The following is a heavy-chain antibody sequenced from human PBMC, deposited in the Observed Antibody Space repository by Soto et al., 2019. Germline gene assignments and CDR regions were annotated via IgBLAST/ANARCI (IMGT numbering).Heavy chain of an antibody. Sequence: SGPTLVNPTQTLTLTCTFSGFSLSTSGVAVGWIRQPPGKALEWLALIYWDDDQRYSPSLKTRLTITKDTSKNQVVLTMTNMDPVDTATYSCAHAFGGTSWPNDAFDIWGQGTVVTVSS. D-gene: IGHD3-3*02. V-gene: IGHV2-5*02. CDR3: AHAFGGTSWPNDAFDI. CDR1: GFSLSTSGVA. CDR2: IYWDDDQ. J-gene: IGHJ3*02.